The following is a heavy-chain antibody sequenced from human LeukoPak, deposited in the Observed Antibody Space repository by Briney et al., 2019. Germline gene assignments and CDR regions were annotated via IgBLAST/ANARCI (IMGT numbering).Heavy chain of an antibody. J-gene: IGHJ4*02. CDR1: GYTFTSYG. CDR2: ISAYNGNT. CDR3: ARYPGYSYGRYFDY. D-gene: IGHD5-18*01. Sequence: ASVKVSCKASGYTFTSYGISWVRQAPGQGLEWMGWISAYNGNTNYAQKFQGRVTMTRNTSISTAYMELSSLRSEDTAVYYCARYPGYSYGRYFDYWGQGTLVTVSS. V-gene: IGHV1-18*01.